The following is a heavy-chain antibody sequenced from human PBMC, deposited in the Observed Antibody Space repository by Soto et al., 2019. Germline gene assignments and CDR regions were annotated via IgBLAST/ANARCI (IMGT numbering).Heavy chain of an antibody. Sequence: GGSLRLSCAASGFTFSSYAMHWVRQAPGKGLEWVAVISYDGSNKYYADSVKGRFTISRDNSKNTLYLQMNSLRAEDTAVYYCARGYSRIYFDYCGQGTLVTVSS. CDR2: ISYDGSNK. D-gene: IGHD5-18*01. CDR1: GFTFSSYA. V-gene: IGHV3-30-3*01. CDR3: ARGYSRIYFDY. J-gene: IGHJ4*02.